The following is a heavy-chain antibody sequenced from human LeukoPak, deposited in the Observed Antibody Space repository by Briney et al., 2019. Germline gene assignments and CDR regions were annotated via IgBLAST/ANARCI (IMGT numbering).Heavy chain of an antibody. CDR3: AIQSPGLYHYDSSGYTFDY. Sequence: GASVKVSCKASGYTFTGYYMHWVRQAPGQGLEWMGWINPDSGGTNYAQKFQGRVTMTRDTSISTAYMELTRLRSDDTAVYYCAIQSPGLYHYDSSGYTFDYWGQGTLVTVSS. CDR2: INPDSGGT. J-gene: IGHJ4*02. CDR1: GYTFTGYY. D-gene: IGHD3-22*01. V-gene: IGHV1-2*02.